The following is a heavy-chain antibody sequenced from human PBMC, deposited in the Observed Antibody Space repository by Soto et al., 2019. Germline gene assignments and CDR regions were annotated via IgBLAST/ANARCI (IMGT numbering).Heavy chain of an antibody. V-gene: IGHV4-39*01. Sequence: SESLSLTCSVSGGSISSSLYFWGWIRQPPGKGLEWIGSIYYSGSTYYNPSLKSRVTVSVDTSKNQFSLKLGSVTAADTALYHCARHPSGFWFDPWGQGTLVTVSS. D-gene: IGHD6-19*01. CDR3: ARHPSGFWFDP. J-gene: IGHJ5*02. CDR2: IYYSGST. CDR1: GGSISSSLYF.